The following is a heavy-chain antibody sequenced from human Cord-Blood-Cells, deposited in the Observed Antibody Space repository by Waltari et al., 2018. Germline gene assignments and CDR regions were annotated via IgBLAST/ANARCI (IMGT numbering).Heavy chain of an antibody. CDR2: IYHSGST. J-gene: IGHJ6*02. D-gene: IGHD6-13*01. Sequence: QVQLQESGPGLVKPSGTLSLTCAVSGGSVSSSKRWSWVRQPQGQGLEWIGEIYHSGSTNYNPSLKSRVTISVDKSKNHFSLKLSSVTAADTAVYYCARESSSWYNYYYYYGMDVWGQGTTVTVSS. CDR3: ARESSSWYNYYYYYGMDV. CDR1: GGSVSSSKR. V-gene: IGHV4-4*02.